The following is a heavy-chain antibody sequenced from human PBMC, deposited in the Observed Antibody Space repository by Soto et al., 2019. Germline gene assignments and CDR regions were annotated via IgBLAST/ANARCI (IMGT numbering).Heavy chain of an antibody. Sequence: GGSLRLSCAASGFTFSSYAMHWVRQAPGKGLEWVAVISHDGSNKYYADSVKGRFTISRDNSKNTLYLQMNSLRAEDTAVYYCAREGRYCSGGSCYPHAFDIWGQGTMVTVSS. J-gene: IGHJ3*02. D-gene: IGHD2-15*01. CDR2: ISHDGSNK. CDR3: AREGRYCSGGSCYPHAFDI. V-gene: IGHV3-30-3*01. CDR1: GFTFSSYA.